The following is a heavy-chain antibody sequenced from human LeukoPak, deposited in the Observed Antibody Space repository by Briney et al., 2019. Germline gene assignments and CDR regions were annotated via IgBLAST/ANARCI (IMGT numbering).Heavy chain of an antibody. D-gene: IGHD1-1*01. V-gene: IGHV3-30-3*01. CDR2: ISYDGSNK. CDR1: GFTFSSYA. J-gene: IGHJ6*02. Sequence: GGSLRLSCAASGFTFSSYAMHWVRQAPGKGLEWVAVISYDGSNKYYADSVKGRFTISRDNSKNTLYLQMNSLRAEDTAVYYCAKASTFGTYYYYGMVVWGQGTTVTVSS. CDR3: AKASTFGTYYYYGMVV.